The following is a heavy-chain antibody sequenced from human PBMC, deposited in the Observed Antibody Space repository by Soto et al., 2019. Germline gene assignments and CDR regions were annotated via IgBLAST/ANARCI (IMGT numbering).Heavy chain of an antibody. CDR2: ISTDNGNT. Sequence: QVQLVQSGAEVKKPGASVKVSCKASGYTFTNSGISWVRQAPGQGLEWMGWISTDNGNTNYAQHLQGRVSMTTDTSTSTAYMDLRSLRSDDTAVYYCASEQGITTFGVYSMYYYGMDVWGQGTTVTVSS. CDR1: GYTFTNSG. D-gene: IGHD3-3*01. V-gene: IGHV1-18*01. CDR3: ASEQGITTFGVYSMYYYGMDV. J-gene: IGHJ6*02.